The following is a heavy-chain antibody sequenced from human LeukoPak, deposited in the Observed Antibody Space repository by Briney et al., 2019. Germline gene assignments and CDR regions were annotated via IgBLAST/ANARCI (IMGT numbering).Heavy chain of an antibody. CDR3: AKDLFSYYDRTRQGFDP. J-gene: IGHJ5*02. CDR1: GFTFSSYS. CDR2: ISSSSSYI. V-gene: IGHV3-21*04. Sequence: PGGSLRLSCAASGFTFSSYSMNWVRQAPGKGLEWVSSISSSSSYIYYADSVKGRFTISRDNSKNTLYLQMNSLRAEDTAVYYCAKDLFSYYDRTRQGFDPWGQGTLVTVSS. D-gene: IGHD3-22*01.